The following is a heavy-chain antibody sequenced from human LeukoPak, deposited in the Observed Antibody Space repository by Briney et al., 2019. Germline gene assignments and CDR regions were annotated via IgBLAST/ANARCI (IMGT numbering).Heavy chain of an antibody. J-gene: IGHJ4*02. CDR1: GFTFSSYW. D-gene: IGHD4-17*01. CDR2: IDSDGSST. Sequence: PGGPLRLSCAASGFTFSSYWMHWVRQAPGKGLVWVSRIDSDGSSTSYADSVKGRFTISRDNAKNTLYLQMNSLRAEDTAVYYCARDKSGGSVTTSFDYWGQGTLVTVSS. CDR3: ARDKSGGSVTTSFDY. V-gene: IGHV3-74*01.